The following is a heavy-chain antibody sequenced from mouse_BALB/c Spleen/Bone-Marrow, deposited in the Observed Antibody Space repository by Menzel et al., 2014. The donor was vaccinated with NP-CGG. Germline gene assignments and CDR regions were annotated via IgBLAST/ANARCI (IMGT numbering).Heavy chain of an antibody. D-gene: IGHD1-1*01. CDR1: GFTLTDYY. Sequence: EVQRVESGGGFVQPGGSLRLSCATSGFTLTDYYMSWVRQPPGKALEWLGFIRNKANGYTTEYSASVKGRFTISRDNSQSILYLQMNILRTEDSATYYCARDRNYDIHWYLDVWGAGTTVTVSS. CDR3: ARDRNYDIHWYLDV. CDR2: IRNKANGYTT. J-gene: IGHJ1*01. V-gene: IGHV7-3*02.